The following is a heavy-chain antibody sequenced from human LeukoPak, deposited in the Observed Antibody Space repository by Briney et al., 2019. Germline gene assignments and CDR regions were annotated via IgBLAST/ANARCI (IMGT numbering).Heavy chain of an antibody. CDR3: ARVDIRTAFFDY. V-gene: IGHV4-4*07. CDR1: GGSINSYY. J-gene: IGHJ4*02. CDR2: IYSSGST. Sequence: PSETLSLTCTVSGGSINSYYWSWIRQPAGEGLEWIGRIYSSGSTGYNPSLKSRVTMSLDTSKNQFSLNLSSVTAADTAVYYCARVDIRTAFFDYWGQGTLVTVSS. D-gene: IGHD5-12*01.